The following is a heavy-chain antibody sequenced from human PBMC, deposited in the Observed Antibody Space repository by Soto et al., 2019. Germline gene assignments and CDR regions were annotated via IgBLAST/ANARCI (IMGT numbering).Heavy chain of an antibody. Sequence: QVQLQESGPGLVKPSQTLSLTCTVSGGSISSDGYYWSWIRQHPGKGLEWIGYIYYSGSTYYHPSLKSRVTIPIDTPKNQFSLKLSSVTAADTAVYFCARVDWRYYGMDVWGQGTTVTVSS. V-gene: IGHV4-31*03. CDR3: ARVDWRYYGMDV. D-gene: IGHD2-21*01. CDR2: IYYSGST. J-gene: IGHJ6*02. CDR1: GGSISSDGYY.